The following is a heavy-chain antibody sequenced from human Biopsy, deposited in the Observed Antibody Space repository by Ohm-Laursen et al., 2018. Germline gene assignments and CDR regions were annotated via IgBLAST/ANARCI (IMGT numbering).Heavy chain of an antibody. CDR1: GGSIRSDY. CDR3: ARATNSTGWPYYYFCGMDV. D-gene: IGHD2/OR15-2a*01. J-gene: IGHJ6*02. CDR2: IYYSGST. Sequence: SDTLSLTCAVSGGSIRSDYWSWIRQTPGKGLEWIGYIYYSGSTNYNPSLKSRVTISVDTSKNQFSLRLNSVTAEETAVYYCARATNSTGWPYYYFCGMDVWGQGTTVTVSS. V-gene: IGHV4-59*07.